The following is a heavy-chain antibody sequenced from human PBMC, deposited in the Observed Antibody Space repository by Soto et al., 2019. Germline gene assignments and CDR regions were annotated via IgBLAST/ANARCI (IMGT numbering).Heavy chain of an antibody. CDR1: GFSVSRNY. V-gene: IGHV3-53*02. CDR2: VYSGGAT. J-gene: IGHJ4*02. CDR3: ARVPGRL. Sequence: QLVETGGGLIQPGTSLTLSCAASGFSVSRNYMTWVRQAPGKGLEWVSFVYSGGATLYADSVKGRFILSRDDYQNTMYLQMNNLRAEDTAVYYCARVPGRLWGRGTLVTVAS. D-gene: IGHD3-10*01.